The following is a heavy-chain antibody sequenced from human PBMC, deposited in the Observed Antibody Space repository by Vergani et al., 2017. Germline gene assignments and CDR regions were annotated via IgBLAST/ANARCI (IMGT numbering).Heavy chain of an antibody. J-gene: IGHJ3*02. CDR1: GFTFSVYY. V-gene: IGHV3-11*06. CDR2: ISSSSSYT. D-gene: IGHD3-10*01. CDR3: ARVLLWFGEGGDAFDI. Sequence: QVQLVESGGGLVKPGGSLRLSCAASGFTFSVYYMSWIRQAPGKGLEWVSYISSSSSYTNYADSVKGRFTISRDNAKNSLYLQMNSLRAEDTAVYYCARVLLWFGEGGDAFDIWGQGTMVTVSS.